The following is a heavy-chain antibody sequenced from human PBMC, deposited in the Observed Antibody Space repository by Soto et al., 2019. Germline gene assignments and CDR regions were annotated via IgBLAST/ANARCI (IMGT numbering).Heavy chain of an antibody. CDR1: GCSISIGGYY. CDR2: IYYSGST. V-gene: IGHV4-31*03. J-gene: IGHJ3*02. D-gene: IGHD3-3*01. Sequence: PSETLSLTFTFSGCSISIGGYYWSWIRQHPGKGLEWIGYIYYSGSTYYNPSLKSRVTISVDTSKNQFSLKLSSVTAADTAVYYCARGRFLDTAMSAFDIWGQGTMVT. CDR3: ARGRFLDTAMSAFDI.